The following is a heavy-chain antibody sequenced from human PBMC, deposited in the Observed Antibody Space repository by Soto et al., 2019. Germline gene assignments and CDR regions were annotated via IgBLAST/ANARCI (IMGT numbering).Heavy chain of an antibody. Sequence: QVQLQESGPGLVKPSQTLSLTCTVSGGSISSGGYYWSWIRQHPGKGLEWIGYIYFSGSTYYNPSLKSRVTISVDTSKNQFSRKLSSVTAADTAVYYCARVKPLAVAGYYFDYWGQGTLVTVSS. CDR2: IYFSGST. J-gene: IGHJ4*02. CDR3: ARVKPLAVAGYYFDY. CDR1: GGSISSGGYY. V-gene: IGHV4-31*03. D-gene: IGHD6-19*01.